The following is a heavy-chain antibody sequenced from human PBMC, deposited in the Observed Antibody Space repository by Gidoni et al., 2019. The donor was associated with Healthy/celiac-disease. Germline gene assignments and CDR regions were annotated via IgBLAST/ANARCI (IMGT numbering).Heavy chain of an antibody. V-gene: IGHV3-30*18. CDR2: ISDDGSNK. CDR1: DFTFSIYG. J-gene: IGHJ6*02. CDR3: AKGSIVGALYYYYGMDV. D-gene: IGHD1-26*01. Sequence: QVQLVESGGGVVQPGRSLRLSCASSDFTFSIYGMHWVRQAPGNGLEWVAVISDDGSNKYYADSVKGRFTISRDNSKNTLYLQMNSLRAEDTAVYYCAKGSIVGALYYYYGMDVWGQGTTVTVSS.